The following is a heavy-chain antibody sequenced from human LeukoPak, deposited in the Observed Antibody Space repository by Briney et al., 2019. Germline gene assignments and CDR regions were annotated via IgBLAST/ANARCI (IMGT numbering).Heavy chain of an antibody. J-gene: IGHJ4*02. Sequence: GGSLRLSCAASGFTFSSYAMHWVRQAPGKGLEWVAVISYDGSNKYYADSVKGRFTISRDNSKNTLYLQKNSLRAEDTAVYYCAKGTHSSGWYYFDYWGQGTLVTVSS. D-gene: IGHD6-19*01. CDR3: AKGTHSSGWYYFDY. V-gene: IGHV3-30*04. CDR1: GFTFSSYA. CDR2: ISYDGSNK.